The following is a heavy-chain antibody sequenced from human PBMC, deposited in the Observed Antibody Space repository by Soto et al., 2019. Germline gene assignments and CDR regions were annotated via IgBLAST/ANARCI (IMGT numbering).Heavy chain of an antibody. CDR3: AKGRGDDVGVYYFDY. J-gene: IGHJ4*02. D-gene: IGHD2-21*01. Sequence: GGSLRLSCAASGFTFSSYAMSWVRQAPGKGLEWVSAISGSGGSTYYADSVKGRFTISRDNSKNTLYLQMNSLRAEDTAVYYCAKGRGDDVGVYYFDYWGQGTLVTVSS. CDR1: GFTFSSYA. CDR2: ISGSGGST. V-gene: IGHV3-23*01.